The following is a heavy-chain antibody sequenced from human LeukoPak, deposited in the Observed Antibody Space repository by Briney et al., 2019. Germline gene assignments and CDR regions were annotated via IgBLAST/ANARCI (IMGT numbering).Heavy chain of an antibody. J-gene: IGHJ4*02. D-gene: IGHD5-24*01. CDR3: ARLRWLQSIDY. CDR2: IYHSGST. Sequence: SETLSLTCAVSGYSISSGHYWGWIRQPPGKGLEWIGSIYHSGSTYYNPSLKSRVTISVDTSKNQFSLKLSSVTAADTAVYYCARLRWLQSIDYWGQGPLVTVSS. V-gene: IGHV4-38-2*01. CDR1: GYSISSGHY.